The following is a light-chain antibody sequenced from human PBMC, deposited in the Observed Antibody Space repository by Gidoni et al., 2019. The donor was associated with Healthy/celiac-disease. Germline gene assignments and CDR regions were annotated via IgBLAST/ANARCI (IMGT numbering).Light chain of an antibody. CDR1: QSVSSSY. CDR3: QQYGSSPPVYT. Sequence: ELVLPHSPGTLSLSPGERATLSCRASQSVSSSYLAWYQQKPGQAPRLLIYGASSRATGIPDRFSGSGSGTDVTLTISRLEPEDVAVYYCQQYGSSPPVYTFGQGTKLEIK. CDR2: GAS. V-gene: IGKV3-20*01. J-gene: IGKJ2*01.